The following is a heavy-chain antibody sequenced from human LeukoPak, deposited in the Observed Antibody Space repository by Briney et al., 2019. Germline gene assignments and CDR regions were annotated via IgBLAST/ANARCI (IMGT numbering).Heavy chain of an antibody. Sequence: GGSLRLSCAASGFPFDDYGMSWVRLAPGTGLEWVSGVSWNGAYTEYADSVRGRFTISRDNAKKSLYLQMNSLRVDDTALYYCARRKGPYGSGTYYDSWGQGTLVSVSS. J-gene: IGHJ4*02. CDR3: ARRKGPYGSGTYYDS. CDR2: VSWNGAYT. CDR1: GFPFDDYG. D-gene: IGHD3-10*01. V-gene: IGHV3-20*04.